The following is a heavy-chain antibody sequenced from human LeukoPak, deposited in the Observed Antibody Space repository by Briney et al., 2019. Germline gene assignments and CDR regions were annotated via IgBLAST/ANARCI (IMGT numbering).Heavy chain of an antibody. Sequence: SQTLSLTCTVSGGSISSGDYYWSWIRQPPGKGLEWIGYIYYSGSTNYNPSLKSRVTISVDTSQNQFSLKLSSVTAADTAVYYCARGYGSGSYYTYWGQGTLVTVSS. V-gene: IGHV4-61*08. CDR2: IYYSGST. D-gene: IGHD3-10*01. CDR3: ARGYGSGSYYTY. CDR1: GGSISSGDYY. J-gene: IGHJ4*02.